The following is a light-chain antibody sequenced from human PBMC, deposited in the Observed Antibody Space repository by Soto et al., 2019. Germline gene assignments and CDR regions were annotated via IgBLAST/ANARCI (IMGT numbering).Light chain of an antibody. Sequence: IVLTQSPGTLSVSPGERATLSCRASQTVSNNFLAWYQEKPGRGPRLLIYGASTRATGIPDRFSGSGSGTDFTLTISRLDPEDFAVYYCRQYGRSLEFAVGGGTKV. CDR2: GAS. CDR3: RQYGRSLEFA. CDR1: QTVSNNF. V-gene: IGKV3-20*01. J-gene: IGKJ4*01.